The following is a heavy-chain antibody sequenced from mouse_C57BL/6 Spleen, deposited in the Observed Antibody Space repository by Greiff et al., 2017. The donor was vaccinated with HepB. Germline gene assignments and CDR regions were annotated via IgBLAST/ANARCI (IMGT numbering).Heavy chain of an antibody. V-gene: IGHV3-6*01. D-gene: IGHD2-4*01. CDR3: ARGSTMITTWFAY. J-gene: IGHJ3*01. CDR1: GYSITSGYY. Sequence: EVQLQQSGPGLVKPSQSLSLTCSVTGYSITSGYYWNWIRQFPGNKLEWMGYISYDGSNNYNPSLKNRISITLDTSKNQFFLKLNSVTTEDTATYYCARGSTMITTWFAYWGQGTLVTVSA. CDR2: ISYDGSN.